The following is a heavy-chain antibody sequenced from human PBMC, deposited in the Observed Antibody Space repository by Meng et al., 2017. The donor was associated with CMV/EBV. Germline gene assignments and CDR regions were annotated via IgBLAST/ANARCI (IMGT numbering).Heavy chain of an antibody. CDR1: GGTFSSYA. V-gene: IGHV1-69*05. CDR2: IIPIFGTA. J-gene: IGHJ6*02. Sequence: SVKVSCKASGGTFSSYAISWVRQAPGQGLEWMGGIIPIFGTANHAQKFQGRVTITTDESTSTAYMELSSLRSEDTAVYYCARSGDCSSTSCYTPYYYYGMDVWGQGTTVTVSS. CDR3: ARSGDCSSTSCYTPYYYYGMDV. D-gene: IGHD2-2*02.